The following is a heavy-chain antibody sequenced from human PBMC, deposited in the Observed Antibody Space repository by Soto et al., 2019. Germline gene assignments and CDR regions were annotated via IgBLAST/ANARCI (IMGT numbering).Heavy chain of an antibody. Sequence: PXETLSLTCTVSGGSSSSYYWSWIRQPPGKGLEWIGYIYYSGSTNYNPSLKSRVTISVDTSKNQFSLKLSSVTAADTAVYYCVRGWREREGYLMDVWGQGTTVTV. CDR3: VRGWREREGYLMDV. D-gene: IGHD1-26*01. CDR1: GGSSSSYY. V-gene: IGHV4-59*01. CDR2: IYYSGST. J-gene: IGHJ6*02.